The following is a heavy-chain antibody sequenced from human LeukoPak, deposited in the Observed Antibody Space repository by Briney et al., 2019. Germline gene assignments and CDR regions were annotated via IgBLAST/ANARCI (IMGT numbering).Heavy chain of an antibody. J-gene: IGHJ3*02. Sequence: GGSLRLSCVASGFTFTKCAMSWIRQAPGKGLEWVAIITATGDTAYYADSVKGRFTISRDNAKNSLYLQMNSLRAEDTAVYYCARVFGTEYYDYVWGSYRSSAFDIWGQGTMVTVSS. CDR3: ARVFGTEYYDYVWGSYRSSAFDI. D-gene: IGHD3-16*02. CDR1: GFTFTKCA. V-gene: IGHV3-23*01. CDR2: ITATGDTA.